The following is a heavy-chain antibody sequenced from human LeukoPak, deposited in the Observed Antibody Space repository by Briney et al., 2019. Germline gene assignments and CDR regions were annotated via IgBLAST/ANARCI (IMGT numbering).Heavy chain of an antibody. J-gene: IGHJ4*02. Sequence: PGGSLRLSCAASGFTFDDYAMHWVRQAPGKGLEWVSLISWDGGSTYYADSVKGRFTISRDNSKNSLYLQMNSLRAEDTALYYCAKARLGELSLFYWGQGTLVTVSS. CDR1: GFTFDDYA. CDR3: AKARLGELSLFY. D-gene: IGHD3-16*02. CDR2: ISWDGGST. V-gene: IGHV3-43D*03.